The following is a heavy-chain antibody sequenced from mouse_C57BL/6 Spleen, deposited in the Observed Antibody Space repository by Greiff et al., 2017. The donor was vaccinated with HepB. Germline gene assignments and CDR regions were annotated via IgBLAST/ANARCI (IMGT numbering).Heavy chain of an antibody. CDR1: GFTFSDYG. Sequence: EVMLVESGGGLVQPGGSLKLSCAASGFTFSDYGMAWVRQAPRKGPEWVAFISNLAYSIYYADTVKGRITISRENAKNTLYLEMSSLRSEDTAVYYCARRDYGYAMGYWGQGTTVTVSS. CDR3: ARRDYGYAMGY. V-gene: IGHV5-15*01. CDR2: ISNLAYSI. D-gene: IGHD2-4*01. J-gene: IGHJ4*01.